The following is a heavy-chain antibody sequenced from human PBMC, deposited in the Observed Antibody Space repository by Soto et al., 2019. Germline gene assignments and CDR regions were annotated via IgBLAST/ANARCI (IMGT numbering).Heavy chain of an antibody. D-gene: IGHD4-17*01. CDR1: GFSFTNAW. J-gene: IGHJ5*02. V-gene: IGHV3-15*07. CDR2: IKSKTDGGTT. CDR3: TTFLTDYGEGSTRCP. Sequence: GGSLRLSCAAPGFSFTNAWMNWVRQAPGKGLEWVARIKSKTDGGTTDYAAPVKGRFTISRDDSKNTLYLQMNSLKTEDTAVDYCTTFLTDYGEGSTRCPWGQGTLVTVSS.